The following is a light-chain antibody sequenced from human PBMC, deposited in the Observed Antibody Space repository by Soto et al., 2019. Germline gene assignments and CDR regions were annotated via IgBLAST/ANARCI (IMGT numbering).Light chain of an antibody. V-gene: IGLV2-11*01. CDR3: CSYAGGYIYL. Sequence: QSVLNQPRSVSGSPGQSVTISCTGTGNDVGAYNYVSWYQQHPGRPPKLMIYDVTKWPSGVPERFSGSKSGNTASLTISGLQAEDEADYFCCSYAGGYIYLFGTGTKVNVL. J-gene: IGLJ1*01. CDR2: DVT. CDR1: GNDVGAYNY.